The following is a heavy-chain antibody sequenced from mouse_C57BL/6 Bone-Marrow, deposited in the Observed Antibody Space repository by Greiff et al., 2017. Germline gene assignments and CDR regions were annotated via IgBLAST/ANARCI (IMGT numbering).Heavy chain of an antibody. Sequence: VQLQQSGAELVRPGASVKLSCTASGFNIKDDYMHWVKQRPEQGLEWIGWIDPANGDTEYASKFQGKATITADTSSHTAYLQLSSLTSEDTAVYYCTITAVVEAYWGQGTLVTVSA. CDR2: IDPANGDT. D-gene: IGHD1-1*01. CDR1: GFNIKDDY. CDR3: TITAVVEAY. J-gene: IGHJ3*01. V-gene: IGHV14-4*01.